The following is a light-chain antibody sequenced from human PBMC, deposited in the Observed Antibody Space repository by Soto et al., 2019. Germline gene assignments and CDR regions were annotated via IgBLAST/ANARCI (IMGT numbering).Light chain of an antibody. CDR3: QQYKRDSAT. J-gene: IGKJ1*01. CDR2: DAS. CDR1: QSISRW. Sequence: DIPMNQSPSTLSASVGDRVTITCRARQSISRWLAWYQQKPGKAPKLLIYDASFLETGVPSRFSGSGSGTEFTLTISSLQPDDFATYYCQQYKRDSATFGQGTKVEI. V-gene: IGKV1-5*01.